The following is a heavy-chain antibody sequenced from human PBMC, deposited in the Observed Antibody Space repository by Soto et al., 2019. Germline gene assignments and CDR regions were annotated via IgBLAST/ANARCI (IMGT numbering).Heavy chain of an antibody. Sequence: QVQLQESGPGLVKPSETLSLTCTISGGPMNNYYCSWFRQPRGQGLEWIGYMGYNGFTRYNPSLRXXVXXSLDTAKNQFSLHLSSVTAADTALYSCARQGFGELHGLVDVWGQGITVTVSS. V-gene: IGHV4-59*08. CDR2: MGYNGFT. CDR1: GGPMNNYY. J-gene: IGHJ6*02. CDR3: ARQGFGELHGLVDV. D-gene: IGHD3-10*01.